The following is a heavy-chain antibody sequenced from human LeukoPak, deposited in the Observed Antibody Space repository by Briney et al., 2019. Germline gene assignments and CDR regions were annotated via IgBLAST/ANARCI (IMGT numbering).Heavy chain of an antibody. V-gene: IGHV1-46*01. CDR1: GYTFTSYY. J-gene: IGHJ4*02. D-gene: IGHD3-10*01. CDR3: ARSMIRGATYYFDY. Sequence: ASVTVSCMASGYTFTSYYIHRVRQVPGQALEGMGVINPNGDSTSYAQKFQGRVTMTRDTSTSTVYMELSSLRSEDTAVHYCARSMIRGATYYFDYWGQGTLVTVSS. CDR2: INPNGDST.